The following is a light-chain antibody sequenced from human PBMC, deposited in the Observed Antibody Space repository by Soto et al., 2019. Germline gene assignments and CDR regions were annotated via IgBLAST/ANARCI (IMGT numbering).Light chain of an antibody. Sequence: DIQMTQSPSTLSASVGDRVTITCRASQTISTLLAWYQQRPGKAPNLLIYKASSLESGVPSRFSGSGSGTEFTLTISCRQPDDFATYFCQQYSTNPMTFGQGTKVEVK. J-gene: IGKJ1*01. CDR2: KAS. CDR1: QTISTL. V-gene: IGKV1-5*03. CDR3: QQYSTNPMT.